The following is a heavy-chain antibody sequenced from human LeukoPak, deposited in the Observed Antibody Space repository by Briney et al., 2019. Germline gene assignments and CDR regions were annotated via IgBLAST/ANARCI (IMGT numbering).Heavy chain of an antibody. CDR2: IYSGGVT. CDR1: GFTVSSNY. CDR3: ARISAAPFDY. J-gene: IGHJ4*02. Sequence: GGSLRLSCAASGFTVSSNYMSWVRQAPGKGLEWVSVIYSGGVTNHADSVKGRFTISRDNSKDALYLQMNSLRAEDTAVYYCARISAAPFDYWGQGTLVTVSS. D-gene: IGHD2-15*01. V-gene: IGHV3-66*01.